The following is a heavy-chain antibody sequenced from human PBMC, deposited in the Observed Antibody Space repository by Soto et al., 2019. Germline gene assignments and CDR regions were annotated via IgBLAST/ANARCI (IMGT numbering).Heavy chain of an antibody. V-gene: IGHV6-1*01. CDR1: GDSVSSDSAA. CDR3: ARVRDYYDTSGYFSETIDY. CDR2: TYYRFKWYY. Sequence: SQTLSLTCDISGDSVSSDSAAWNWIRQSPSRGLEWLGRTYYRFKWYYDYAVSVKSRITIHPDTSKNQFSLQLISVTPEDTAVYYCARVRDYYDTSGYFSETIDYWGQGTLVTSPQ. J-gene: IGHJ4*02. D-gene: IGHD3-22*01.